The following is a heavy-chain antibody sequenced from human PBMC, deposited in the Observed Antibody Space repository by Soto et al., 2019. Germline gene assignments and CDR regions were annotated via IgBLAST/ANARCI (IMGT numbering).Heavy chain of an antibody. CDR1: GGIFISYA. CDR2: IIPIFGTA. J-gene: IGHJ6*02. CDR3: ARSLVVVLAAHYYYYYGMDV. Sequence: GASVKVSCKASGGIFISYAVSWVRQAPGQGLEWMGGIIPIFGTANYAQKFQGRVTITADKSTSTAYMELSSLRSEDTDVYYCARSLVVVLAAHYYYYYGMDVWGQGTTVTAP. D-gene: IGHD2-2*01. V-gene: IGHV1-69*06.